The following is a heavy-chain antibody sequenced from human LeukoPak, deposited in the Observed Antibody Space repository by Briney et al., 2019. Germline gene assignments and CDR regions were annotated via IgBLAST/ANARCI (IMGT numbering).Heavy chain of an antibody. CDR2: IYYSGST. CDR1: GGSISSYY. CDR3: ARAMVTTVFDY. J-gene: IGHJ4*02. D-gene: IGHD4-17*01. Sequence: PSETLSLTCTVSGGSISSYYWSWIRQPPGKGLEWIGYIYYSGSTNYNPSLKSRVTISVDTSKNQFSLKLSSVTAADTAVYYCARAMVTTVFDYWGQGTLVTVSS. V-gene: IGHV4-59*01.